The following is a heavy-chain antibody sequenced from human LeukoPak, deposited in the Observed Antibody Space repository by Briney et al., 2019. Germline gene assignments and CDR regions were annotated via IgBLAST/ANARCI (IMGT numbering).Heavy chain of an antibody. V-gene: IGHV4-30-2*01. J-gene: IGHJ3*02. CDR2: IYHSGST. CDR3: AGYSLASDAFDI. CDR1: GGSISSGGYY. Sequence: PSETLSLTCTVSGGSISSGGYYWSWIRQPPGKGLEWIGYIYHSGSTYYNPSLESRVTISLDRSKNLFSLKLSSVTAADTAVYYCAGYSLASDAFDIWGQGTMVTVSS. D-gene: IGHD2-15*01.